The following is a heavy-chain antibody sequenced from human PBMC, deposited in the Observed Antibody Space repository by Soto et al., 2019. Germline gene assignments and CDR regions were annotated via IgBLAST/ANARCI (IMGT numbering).Heavy chain of an antibody. J-gene: IGHJ4*02. CDR2: ISGSGGST. V-gene: IGHV3-23*01. CDR1: GFTFSSYA. Sequence: GESLRLSCAASGFTFSSYAMSWVRQAPGKGLEWVSAISGSGGSTYYADSVKGRFTISRDNSKNTLYLQMNSLRAEDTAVYYCAKVPSSSFYYFDYWGQGTLVTVSS. CDR3: AKVPSSSFYYFDY. D-gene: IGHD6-13*01.